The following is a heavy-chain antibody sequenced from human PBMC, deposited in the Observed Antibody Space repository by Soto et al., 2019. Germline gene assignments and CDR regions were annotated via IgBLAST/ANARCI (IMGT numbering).Heavy chain of an antibody. CDR3: ARRRSSVHAYFDY. D-gene: IGHD5-12*01. CDR2: IYYSGST. Sequence: QLQLQESGPGLVKPSETLSLTCTVSGGSISSNTYYWGWIRQPPGKGLEWIGSIYYSGSTYYNPSLKRRAPTAVDTSEHHFSLKLSYVTAADTAVYYCARRRSSVHAYFDYWGQGILVTVSS. CDR1: GGSISSNTYY. V-gene: IGHV4-39*02. J-gene: IGHJ4*02.